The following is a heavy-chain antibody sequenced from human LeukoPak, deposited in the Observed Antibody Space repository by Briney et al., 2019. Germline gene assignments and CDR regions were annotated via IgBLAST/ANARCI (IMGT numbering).Heavy chain of an antibody. Sequence: ASVKVSCKTLGYTFITSSIYWVRQAPGQRLEWLGWITVASGNTRYSENLQGRITLTRDTSANTAYMELRNLRSEDTAVYYCVGGPLGYWGQGTLVTVSS. V-gene: IGHV1-3*01. CDR3: VGGPLGY. J-gene: IGHJ4*02. CDR1: GYTFITSS. CDR2: ITVASGNT.